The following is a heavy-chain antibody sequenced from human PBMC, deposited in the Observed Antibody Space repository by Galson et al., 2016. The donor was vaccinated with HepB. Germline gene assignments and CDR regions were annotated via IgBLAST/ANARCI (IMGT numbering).Heavy chain of an antibody. CDR2: IRSSGSTI. CDR1: GFTFSDYY. D-gene: IGHD6-19*01. CDR3: ARVRCSSGCKLPFY. Sequence: SLRLSCAASGFTFSDYYMNWIRQVPGKGLEWVSYIRSSGSTIYYAYSVKGRFTISRDNAKNSLHLQMNSLRAEDTAVYYCARVRCSSGCKLPFYWGQGTLVTVSS. V-gene: IGHV3-11*04. J-gene: IGHJ4*02.